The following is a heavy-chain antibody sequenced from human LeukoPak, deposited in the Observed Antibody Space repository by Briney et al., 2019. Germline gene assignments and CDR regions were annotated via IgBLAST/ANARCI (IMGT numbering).Heavy chain of an antibody. J-gene: IGHJ3*02. D-gene: IGHD3-16*01. CDR3: ARGSSIMITFGGVYDAFDI. CDR2: INPNSGGT. Sequence: ASVKVSCTASGYTFTGYYMHWVRQAPGQGLEWMGWINPNSGGTNYAQKSQGRVTMTRDTSISTAYMELSRLRSDDTAVYYCARGSSIMITFGGVYDAFDIWGQGTMVTVSS. CDR1: GYTFTGYY. V-gene: IGHV1-2*02.